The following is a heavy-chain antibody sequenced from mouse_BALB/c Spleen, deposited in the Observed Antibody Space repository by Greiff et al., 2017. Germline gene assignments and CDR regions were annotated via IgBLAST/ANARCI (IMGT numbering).Heavy chain of an antibody. CDR1: GYSITSDYA. CDR2: ISYSGST. J-gene: IGHJ4*01. V-gene: IGHV3-2*02. Sequence: EVQLQESGPGLVKPSQSLSLTCTVTGYSITSDYAWNWIRQFPGNKLEWMGYISYSGSTSYNPSLKSRISITRDTSKNQFFLQLNSVTTEDTATYYCARAGAGNYYAMDYWGQGTSVTVSS. CDR3: ARAGAGNYYAMDY.